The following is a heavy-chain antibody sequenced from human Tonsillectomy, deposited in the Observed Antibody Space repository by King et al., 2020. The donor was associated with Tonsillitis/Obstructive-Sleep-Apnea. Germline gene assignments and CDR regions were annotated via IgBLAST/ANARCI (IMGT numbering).Heavy chain of an antibody. J-gene: IGHJ6*02. CDR3: VTDSRNKRDYSYYGMDV. CDR2: IYPDDSDT. Sequence: QLVQSGAEVKKPGESLKISCKGSGYSFTSYWIGWVRQMPGKGLEWMGIIYPDDSDTRYSPSFQGQVTISADKSINTAYLQWSSLKASDTAIYYCVTDSRNKRDYSYYGMDVWGQGTTVTVSS. D-gene: IGHD1/OR15-1a*01. CDR1: GYSFTSYW. V-gene: IGHV5-51*01.